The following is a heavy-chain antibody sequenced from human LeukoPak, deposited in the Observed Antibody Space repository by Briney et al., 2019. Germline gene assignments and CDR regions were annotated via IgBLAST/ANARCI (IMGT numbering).Heavy chain of an antibody. CDR2: IYYSGST. D-gene: IGHD2-2*01. J-gene: IGHJ4*02. CDR1: GGSISSGDYY. Sequence: SQTLSLTCTVSGGSISSGDYYWSWIRQPPGKGLEWTGYIYYSGSTYYNPSLKSRVTISVDTSKNQFSLKLSSVTAADTAVYYCARASPTHCSSTSCYVMVFDYWGQGTLVTVSS. CDR3: ARASPTHCSSTSCYVMVFDY. V-gene: IGHV4-30-4*01.